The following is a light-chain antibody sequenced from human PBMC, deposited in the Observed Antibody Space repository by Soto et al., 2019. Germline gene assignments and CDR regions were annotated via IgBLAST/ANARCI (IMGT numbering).Light chain of an antibody. Sequence: DIEITQSPSSLSASVGDRVTITCRASQNIRNYLNWYQQTQGDAPKLLIYAASTLQGAVPSRFSGSGSGTDCTLTISRLQPEDFATYHCQQGHSNPYTFGQGTKVDIK. CDR3: QQGHSNPYT. V-gene: IGKV1-39*01. CDR2: AAS. J-gene: IGKJ2*01. CDR1: QNIRNY.